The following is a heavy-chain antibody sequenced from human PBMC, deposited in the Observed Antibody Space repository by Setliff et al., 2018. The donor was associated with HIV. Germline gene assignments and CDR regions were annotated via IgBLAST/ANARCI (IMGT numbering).Heavy chain of an antibody. CDR3: ARYEYSSPPAFDY. CDR2: IYTSGST. V-gene: IGHV4-4*08. J-gene: IGHJ4*02. CDR1: GASIRGHY. D-gene: IGHD6-13*01. Sequence: SETLSLTCSVSGASIRGHYWSWIRQSPGKGLEWIGYIYTSGSTNYNPSLRSRVTISVDTSKNHFSLRLSSVTAADTAVYYCARYEYSSPPAFDYWGQGTLVTVSS.